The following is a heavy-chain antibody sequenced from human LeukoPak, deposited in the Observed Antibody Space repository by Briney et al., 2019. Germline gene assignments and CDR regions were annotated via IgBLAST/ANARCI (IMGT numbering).Heavy chain of an antibody. CDR2: IQYDANNK. CDR1: GSTFDKYA. J-gene: IGHJ4*02. CDR3: AKDFGPGPGNV. D-gene: IGHD3-16*01. V-gene: IGHV3-30*02. Sequence: QPGGSLRLSCEASGSTFDKYAVSWVRQAPGKGLEWVSFIQYDANNKFYADSVKGRFTISRDNSKSTLFLQMNSLRPEDTAVYYCAKDFGPGPGNVWGQGTLVTVSS.